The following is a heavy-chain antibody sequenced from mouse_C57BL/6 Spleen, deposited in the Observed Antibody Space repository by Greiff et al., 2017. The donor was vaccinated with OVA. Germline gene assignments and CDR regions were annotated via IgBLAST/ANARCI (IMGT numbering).Heavy chain of an antibody. J-gene: IGHJ1*03. Sequence: QVQLKESGAELVRPGASVTLSCKASGYTFTDYEMHWVKQTPVHGLEWIGAIDPETGGTAYNQKFKGKAILTADKSSSTAYMELRSLTSEDSAVYYCTSPILKYFDVWGTGTTVTVSS. D-gene: IGHD6-5*01. V-gene: IGHV1-15*01. CDR3: TSPILKYFDV. CDR2: IDPETGGT. CDR1: GYTFTDYE.